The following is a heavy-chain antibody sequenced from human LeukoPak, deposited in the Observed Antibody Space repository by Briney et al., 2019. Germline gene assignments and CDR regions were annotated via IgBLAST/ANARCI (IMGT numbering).Heavy chain of an antibody. J-gene: IGHJ4*02. CDR2: ISWNSGSI. CDR1: GFTFDDYA. CDR3: AKGYYDFWSGYYTY. Sequence: PGRSLRLSCAASGFTFDDYAMHWVRQAPGKGLEWVSGISWNSGSIGYADSVKGRFTISRDNAKNSLYLQMNSLRAEDTALYYCAKGYYDFWSGYYTYWGQGTLVTVSS. D-gene: IGHD3-3*01. V-gene: IGHV3-9*01.